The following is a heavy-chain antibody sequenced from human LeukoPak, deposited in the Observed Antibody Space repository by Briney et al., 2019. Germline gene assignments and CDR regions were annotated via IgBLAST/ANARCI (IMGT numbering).Heavy chain of an antibody. V-gene: IGHV3-11*04. CDR3: ARPYSANWYSNFQH. D-gene: IGHD6-13*01. Sequence: PGGSLRLSCAASGFTFSDFYMSWIRQAPGKGLEWISFISSSGITIYYADSVKGRFTISRDNAKNSLYLQMNSLRAEDTAAYYCARPYSANWYSNFQHWGQGTLVTVSS. CDR1: GFTFSDFY. CDR2: ISSSGITI. J-gene: IGHJ1*01.